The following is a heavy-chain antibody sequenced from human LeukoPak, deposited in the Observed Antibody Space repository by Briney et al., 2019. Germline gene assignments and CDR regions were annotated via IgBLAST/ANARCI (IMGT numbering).Heavy chain of an antibody. V-gene: IGHV3-30-3*01. CDR1: GFTFSSYA. CDR3: ASVPPAMITFGGVIDY. J-gene: IGHJ4*02. CDR2: ISYDGSNK. Sequence: GGSLRLSCAASGFTFSSYAMHWVRQAPGKGLEWVVVISYDGSNKYYADSVKGRFTISRDNSKNTLYLQMNSLRAEDTAVYYCASVPPAMITFGGVIDYWGQGTLVTVSS. D-gene: IGHD3-16*02.